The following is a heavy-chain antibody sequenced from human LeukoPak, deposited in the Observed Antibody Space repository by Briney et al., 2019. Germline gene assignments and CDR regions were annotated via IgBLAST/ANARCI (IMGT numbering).Heavy chain of an antibody. CDR3: ARPQYYDFWSAYLGYFDY. CDR2: ISAYNGNT. CDR1: GYTFTSYA. J-gene: IGHJ4*02. V-gene: IGHV1-18*01. D-gene: IGHD3-3*01. Sequence: GASVKVSCKASGYTFTSYAISWVRQAPGQGLEWVGWISAYNGNTNSAQKLQGRVTMTTDTSTSTAYMELGSLRSDDTAVYYCARPQYYDFWSAYLGYFDYWGQGSLVTVSS.